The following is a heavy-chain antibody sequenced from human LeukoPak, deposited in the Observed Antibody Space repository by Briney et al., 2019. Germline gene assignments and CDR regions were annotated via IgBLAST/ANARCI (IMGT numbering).Heavy chain of an antibody. CDR2: INTSTGNP. CDR3: ARERPAGYRCSSASEYSYSMDG. D-gene: IGHD6-6*01. CDR1: GYTFTSYA. V-gene: IGHV7-4-1*02. J-gene: IGHJ6*03. Sequence: ASVKVSCKASGYTFTSYAMNWVRQAPGQGLEWMGLINTSTGNPTYAQGFTGRFVFTLDTSVSTAYLQISSLKAEDTAAYDCARERPAGYRCSSASEYSYSMDGWG.